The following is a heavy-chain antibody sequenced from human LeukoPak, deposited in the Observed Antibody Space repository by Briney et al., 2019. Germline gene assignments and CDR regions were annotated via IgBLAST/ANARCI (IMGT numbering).Heavy chain of an antibody. CDR3: AREGLAATGYDY. V-gene: IGHV1-2*02. CDR2: INPNSGGT. J-gene: IGHJ4*02. D-gene: IGHD6-25*01. Sequence: ASVKVSCKASGYIFTDYHMHWVRQAPGQGLEWMGWINPNSGGTNYAQKFQGRVTMTRDTSISTAYMELSRLRSDDTAVYYCAREGLAATGYDYWGQGTLVTVSS. CDR1: GYIFTDYH.